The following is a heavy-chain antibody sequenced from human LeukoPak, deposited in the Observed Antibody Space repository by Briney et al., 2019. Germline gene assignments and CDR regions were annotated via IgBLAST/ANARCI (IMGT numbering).Heavy chain of an antibody. V-gene: IGHV1-69*05. Sequence: ASVKVSCKASGGTISNYAISWVRQAPGQGLEWMGGIVPFYDPPNYAQKFQGRVTITTDESTSTAYMELSSLRSEDTAVYYCVSGDDLKWIRVGFWGQGTLVTVSS. J-gene: IGHJ4*02. D-gene: IGHD3-3*01. CDR1: GGTISNYA. CDR2: IVPFYDPP. CDR3: VSGDDLKWIRVGF.